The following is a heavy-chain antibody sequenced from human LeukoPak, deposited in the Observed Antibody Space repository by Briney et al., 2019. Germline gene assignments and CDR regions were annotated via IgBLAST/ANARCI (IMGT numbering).Heavy chain of an antibody. Sequence: GGSLRLSCAASGFTFRSYAMSWVRQAPEKGLEWVSTISGSDSTYYADSVKGRFTISRDGSQNTLYLQLNSLRAEDTAIYYCAKRPGSAADGTFDSWGKGTLVTVSS. CDR1: GFTFRSYA. D-gene: IGHD6-13*01. CDR2: ISGSDST. V-gene: IGHV3-23*01. J-gene: IGHJ4*02. CDR3: AKRPGSAADGTFDS.